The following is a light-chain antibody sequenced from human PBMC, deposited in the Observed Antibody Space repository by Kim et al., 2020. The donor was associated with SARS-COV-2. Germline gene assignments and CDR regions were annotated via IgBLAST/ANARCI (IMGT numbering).Light chain of an antibody. Sequence: QSALTQPASVSGSPGQSITISCTGTSSDVGSYNLVSWYQQHPGKAPKVMIYEVSKRPSGVSNRFSGSKSGNTASLTVSGLQAEDEADYYCCSYAGSSTLLFGGGTKVTVL. CDR1: SSDVGSYNL. CDR3: CSYAGSSTLL. CDR2: EVS. J-gene: IGLJ2*01. V-gene: IGLV2-23*02.